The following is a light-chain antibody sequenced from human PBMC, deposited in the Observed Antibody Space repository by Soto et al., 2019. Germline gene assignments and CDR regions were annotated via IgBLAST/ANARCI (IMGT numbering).Light chain of an antibody. CDR2: AAS. J-gene: IGKJ1*01. CDR1: QGISSF. V-gene: IGKV1-9*01. CDR3: QQYNNWPRT. Sequence: DIQLTQSPSFLSASVGDRVTLTCRASQGISSFLAWYQQKPGKAPKLLIYAASTLQSGVPSRFSGSGSGTEFTLTISSLQPEDFAVYYCQQYNNWPRTFGQGTKVDIK.